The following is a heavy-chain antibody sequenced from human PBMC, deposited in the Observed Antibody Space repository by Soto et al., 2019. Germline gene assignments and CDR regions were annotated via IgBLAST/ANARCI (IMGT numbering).Heavy chain of an antibody. CDR3: ARAKQLVANWLDP. J-gene: IGHJ5*02. V-gene: IGHV3-11*01. Sequence: GGSLRLSCAASGFPFSDSYMALIRQAPGKGLEEIATISSTGSTPYYADSVKGRFTISRENAQNSLYLEMNNLRAEDTAVYYCARAKQLVANWLDPCGQGILVTVSS. D-gene: IGHD6-6*01. CDR1: GFPFSDSY. CDR2: ISSTGSTP.